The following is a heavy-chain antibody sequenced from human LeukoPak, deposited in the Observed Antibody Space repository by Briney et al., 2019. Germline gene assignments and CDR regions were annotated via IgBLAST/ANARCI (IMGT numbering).Heavy chain of an antibody. V-gene: IGHV1-2*02. CDR2: INPNSGGT. CDR1: GYTFTGYY. D-gene: IGHD3-3*01. CDR3: ARFWSGYWGPDY. J-gene: IGHJ4*02. Sequence: ASVKVSCKASGYTFTGYYMHWVRQAPGQGLEWMGWINPNSGGTNYAQKFQGRVTMTRDTSISTAYMELSRLRSDDTAVYYCARFWSGYWGPDYWGQGTLVTVSS.